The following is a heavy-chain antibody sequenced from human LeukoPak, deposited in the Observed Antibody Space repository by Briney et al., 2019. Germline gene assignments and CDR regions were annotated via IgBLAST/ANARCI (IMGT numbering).Heavy chain of an antibody. V-gene: IGHV4-61*02. D-gene: IGHD3-16*01. CDR2: IYTSGST. J-gene: IGHJ4*02. CDR1: GGSTSSGSYY. Sequence: SQTLSLTCTVSGGSTSSGSYYWSWIRQPAGKGLEWIGRIYTSGSTNYNPSLKSRVTISVDTSKNQFSLKLSSVTAADTAVYYCARDASVWAIFDYWGQGTLVTVSS. CDR3: ARDASVWAIFDY.